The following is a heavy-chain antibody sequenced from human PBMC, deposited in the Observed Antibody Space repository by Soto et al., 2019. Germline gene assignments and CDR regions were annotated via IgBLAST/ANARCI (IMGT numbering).Heavy chain of an antibody. CDR2: TYHSGST. J-gene: IGHJ3*02. V-gene: IGHV4-4*02. Sequence: SETLSLTCAVSGGSISSSNWWSWVRQPPGKGLEWIGETYHSGSTNYNPSLKSRVTISVDKSKNQFSLKLSSVTAADTAVYYCARELRITMIVGAFDIWGQGTMVTVSS. CDR1: GGSISSSNW. CDR3: ARELRITMIVGAFDI. D-gene: IGHD3-22*01.